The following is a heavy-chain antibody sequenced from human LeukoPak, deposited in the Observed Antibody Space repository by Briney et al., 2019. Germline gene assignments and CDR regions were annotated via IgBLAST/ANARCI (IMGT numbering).Heavy chain of an antibody. D-gene: IGHD2-15*01. CDR1: GDSISHYY. J-gene: IGHJ4*02. V-gene: IGHV4-59*01. Sequence: KPSETLSLTCTVSGDSISHYYWSWIRQPPGKGLEWIGYIYYRGSTNYNPSLKSRVTISVDTSKNQFSLNLNSVTAADTAVYYCARGDGGYDYWGQGTLVTVSS. CDR3: ARGDGGYDY. CDR2: IYYRGST.